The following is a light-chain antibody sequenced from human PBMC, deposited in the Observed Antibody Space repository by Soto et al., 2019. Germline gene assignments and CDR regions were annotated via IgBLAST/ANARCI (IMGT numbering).Light chain of an antibody. CDR3: QQSYSTPIT. Sequence: DIPMTQYPSSVSASVGDRVNIXXRESQSISSSLNWYQQKPGKAPKLXIYAASSLQSGVPSRFSGSGSGTDFTLTISSLQPEDFATYYCQQSYSTPITFGQGTRLEI. CDR2: AAS. J-gene: IGKJ5*01. CDR1: QSISSS. V-gene: IGKV1-39*01.